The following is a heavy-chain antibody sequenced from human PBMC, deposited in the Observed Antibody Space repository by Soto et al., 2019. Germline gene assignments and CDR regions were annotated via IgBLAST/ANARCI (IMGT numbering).Heavy chain of an antibody. D-gene: IGHD4-17*01. CDR3: ARVGYGVDKLSY. Sequence: SETLSLTCDVSGDSIRSVNWWIWVRQPPGKGLQWIGEVYHTGTTNYNPSLKSRVTISVDKSQNHFSLNVTSVTAADTAVYYCARVGYGVDKLSYWGPGMSVTVSS. V-gene: IGHV4-4*02. J-gene: IGHJ4*02. CDR1: GDSIRSVNW. CDR2: VYHTGTT.